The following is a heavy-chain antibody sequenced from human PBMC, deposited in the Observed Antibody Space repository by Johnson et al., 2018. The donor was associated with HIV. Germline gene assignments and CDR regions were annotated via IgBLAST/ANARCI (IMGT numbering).Heavy chain of an antibody. CDR1: GFTFSSYG. CDR3: ASSSPRDAFDI. CDR2: ISSRSTTT. V-gene: IGHV3-NL1*01. Sequence: QVQLVESGGGVVQPGGSLRLSCAASGFTFSSYGMHWVRQAPGKGLEWVSTISSRSTTTFYADSVRGRFTISRDNSRNTLYLQMSSLRAEDTAVYYCASSSPRDAFDIWGQGTMVTVSS. D-gene: IGHD3-10*01. J-gene: IGHJ3*02.